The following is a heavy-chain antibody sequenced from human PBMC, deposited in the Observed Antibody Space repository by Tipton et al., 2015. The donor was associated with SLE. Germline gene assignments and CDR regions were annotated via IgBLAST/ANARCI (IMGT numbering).Heavy chain of an antibody. D-gene: IGHD3-16*01. V-gene: IGHV3-48*03. J-gene: IGHJ2*01. CDR1: GFTFSSYE. Sequence: SLRLSCAASGFTFSSYEMNWVRQAPGKGLEWVSYLSSSGSTIFYADSVKGRFTISRDNAKNYLFRQMHTLTAEDTAIYYCARGGGSSRLRPAWYFELWGGGTLVTVSS. CDR3: ARGGGSSRLRPAWYFEL. CDR2: LSSSGSTI.